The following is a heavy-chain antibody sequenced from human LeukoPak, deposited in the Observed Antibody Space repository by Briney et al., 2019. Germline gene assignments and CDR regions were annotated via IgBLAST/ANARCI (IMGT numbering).Heavy chain of an antibody. CDR1: GFTLSNHW. V-gene: IGHV3-20*04. CDR3: ARVRVAVAGTRTYYFDY. Sequence: GGSLRLSCSASGFTLSNHWIHWVRQAPGKGLEWDSGINWNGGSTGYADSVKGRFTISRDNAKNSLYLQMNSLRAEDTALYYCARVRVAVAGTRTYYFDYWGQGTLVTVSS. J-gene: IGHJ4*02. CDR2: INWNGGST. D-gene: IGHD6-19*01.